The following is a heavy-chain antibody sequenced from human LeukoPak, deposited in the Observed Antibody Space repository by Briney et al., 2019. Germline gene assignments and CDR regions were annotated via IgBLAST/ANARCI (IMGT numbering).Heavy chain of an antibody. Sequence: GASVKVSCKASGYTFTSYDINWVRQATGQGLEWMGWMNPNSGNTGYAQKFQGRVTMTRNTSISTAYMELSRLRSDDSAMYYCARAASGTYYFDYWGQGTLVTVSS. CDR1: GYTFTSYD. CDR2: MNPNSGNT. J-gene: IGHJ4*02. D-gene: IGHD6-13*01. CDR3: ARAASGTYYFDY. V-gene: IGHV1-8*01.